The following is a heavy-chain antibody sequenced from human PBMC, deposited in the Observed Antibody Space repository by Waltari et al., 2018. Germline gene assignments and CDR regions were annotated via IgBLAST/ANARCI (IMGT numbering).Heavy chain of an antibody. CDR3: ARLRIFGVVKGWFDP. D-gene: IGHD3-3*02. Sequence: QVQLVQSGAEVKKPGASVKVSCKASGYTFTSYDINWVRQATGQGLEWMGWTNPNSWKTGYAQEFQGRVTITRKTSISTAYMELSSRRSEDTAVYYCARLRIFGVVKGWFDPWGQGTLVTVSS. J-gene: IGHJ5*02. CDR1: GYTFTSYD. CDR2: TNPNSWKT. V-gene: IGHV1-8*03.